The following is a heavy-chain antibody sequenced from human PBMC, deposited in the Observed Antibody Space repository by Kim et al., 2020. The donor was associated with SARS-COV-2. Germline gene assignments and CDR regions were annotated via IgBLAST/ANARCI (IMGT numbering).Heavy chain of an antibody. CDR3: ARHRGITLIRGVPVSYYYYIDV. CDR1: GNSFTSYW. V-gene: IGHV5-51*01. Sequence: GESLKISCRGSGNSFTSYWIAWVRQAPGKGLEWMGIIYPDDSDTTYSPSFQGQVTISADKSISTAYLQWSSLKASDTATYYCARHRGITLIRGVPVSYYYYIDVWGKGTSVTVSS. CDR2: IYPDDSDT. D-gene: IGHD3-10*01. J-gene: IGHJ6*03.